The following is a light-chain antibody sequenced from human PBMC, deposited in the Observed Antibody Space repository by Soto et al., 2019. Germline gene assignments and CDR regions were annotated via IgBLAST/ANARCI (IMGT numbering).Light chain of an antibody. V-gene: IGKV3-11*01. CDR2: DVS. CDR3: QQYSNWPPFT. CDR1: QSVSSY. J-gene: IGKJ5*01. Sequence: EIVLTQSPATLYLSPGERATLSCRASQSVSSYLAWYQQKPGQAPRLLIYDVSNRATGIPARFSGSGSGTDFSLTISSLQSADSAVYYCQQYSNWPPFTFGQGTRLEIK.